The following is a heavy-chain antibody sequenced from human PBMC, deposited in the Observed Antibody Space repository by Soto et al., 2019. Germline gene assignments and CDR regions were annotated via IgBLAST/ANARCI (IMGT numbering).Heavy chain of an antibody. CDR1: GGSISSSSYY. Sequence: SETLSLTCTVSGGSISSSSYYWGWIRQPPGKGLEWIGSIYYSGSTYYNPSLKSRVTISVDTSKNQFSLKLSSVTAADTAVYYCARHRPGDGMGQWLVRRYYYYGMDVWGQGTTVTVSS. CDR2: IYYSGST. V-gene: IGHV4-39*01. J-gene: IGHJ6*02. D-gene: IGHD6-19*01. CDR3: ARHRPGDGMGQWLVRRYYYYGMDV.